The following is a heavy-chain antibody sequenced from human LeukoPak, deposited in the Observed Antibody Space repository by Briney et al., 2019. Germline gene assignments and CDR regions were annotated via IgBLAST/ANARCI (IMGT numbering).Heavy chain of an antibody. CDR3: ARDRYGDGFAHFDY. D-gene: IGHD5-24*01. Sequence: GASVKVSCKSSGYTFSSYHVIWVRQAPGQGLEWMGWITPSGGTNYPQKFQGRVATTRDTSITTAYMDLSRLTSDDTAVYYCARDRYGDGFAHFDYWGQGALVTVSS. CDR2: ITPSGGT. V-gene: IGHV1-2*02. J-gene: IGHJ4*02. CDR1: GYTFSSYH.